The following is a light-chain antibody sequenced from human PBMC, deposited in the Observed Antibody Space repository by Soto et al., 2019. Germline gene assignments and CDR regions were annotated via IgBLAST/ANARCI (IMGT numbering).Light chain of an antibody. CDR2: GAS. Sequence: EIVLTQSPATLSLLPGKRXSLSCRASQSVSSYLAWYQQKPGQAPRLLIYGASSRATGIPDRFSGSGSGTDFTLTISRLEPEDFAVYYCHQYGSSPTFGQGTRLEI. CDR3: HQYGSSPT. J-gene: IGKJ5*01. CDR1: QSVSSY. V-gene: IGKV3-20*01.